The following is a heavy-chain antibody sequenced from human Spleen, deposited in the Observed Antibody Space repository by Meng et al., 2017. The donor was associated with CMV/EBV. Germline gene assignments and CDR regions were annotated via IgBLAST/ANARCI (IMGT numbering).Heavy chain of an antibody. CDR1: GGTFSTYA. Sequence: SVKVSCKASGGTFSTYAFTWVRQAPGQGLEWLGGIIPTSGTANYAQKFQGRLTITTDESTSTAYMELSNLRSKDTAVYYCAKDTHLWSTRSGLHYYYGMDVWGQGTTVTVSS. D-gene: IGHD3-3*02. CDR3: AKDTHLWSTRSGLHYYYGMDV. J-gene: IGHJ6*02. CDR2: IIPTSGTA. V-gene: IGHV1-69*05.